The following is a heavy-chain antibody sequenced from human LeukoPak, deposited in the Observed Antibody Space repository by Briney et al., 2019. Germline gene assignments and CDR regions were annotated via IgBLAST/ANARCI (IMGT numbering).Heavy chain of an antibody. CDR1: GGSISSYY. V-gene: IGHV4-59*01. CDR2: IYYSGST. J-gene: IGHJ4*02. Sequence: PSETLSLTCTVSGGSISSYYWNWIRQPPGKGLEWIGYIYYSGSTNYNPSLKSRVTISVDTSKNQFSLKLSSVTAADTAVYYCARAVRYYDSSGYSYYFDYWGQGTLVTVSS. CDR3: ARAVRYYDSSGYSYYFDY. D-gene: IGHD3-22*01.